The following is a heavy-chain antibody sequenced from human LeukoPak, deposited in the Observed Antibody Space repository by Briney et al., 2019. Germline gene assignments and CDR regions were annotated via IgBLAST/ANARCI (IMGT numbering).Heavy chain of an antibody. Sequence: GGSLRLSCAASGFTFSSYWMSWVRQAPGKGLEWVANIKQDGSEKYYVDSVKGRFTISRDNAKKSLYLQVNSLRAEDTAVYYCARDLSSSSWSTGIDYRGQGTLVTVSS. J-gene: IGHJ4*02. V-gene: IGHV3-7*01. CDR2: IKQDGSEK. CDR1: GFTFSSYW. D-gene: IGHD6-13*01. CDR3: ARDLSSSSWSTGIDY.